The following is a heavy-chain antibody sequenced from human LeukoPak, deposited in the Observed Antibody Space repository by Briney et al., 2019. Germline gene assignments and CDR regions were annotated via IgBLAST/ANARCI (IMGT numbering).Heavy chain of an antibody. CDR1: GFTFSNYY. D-gene: IGHD5-24*01. CDR3: ARRDGYNRNLYFDY. Sequence: PGGSLRLSCAASGFTFSNYYMIWVRQAPGKGLEWVTNINQDGRNKHYVDSVKVQFTISRDNTKNSLYLQMNSLRGEDAPVYYCARRDGYNRNLYFDYWGQGTLVTVSS. CDR2: INQDGRNK. J-gene: IGHJ4*02. V-gene: IGHV3-7*04.